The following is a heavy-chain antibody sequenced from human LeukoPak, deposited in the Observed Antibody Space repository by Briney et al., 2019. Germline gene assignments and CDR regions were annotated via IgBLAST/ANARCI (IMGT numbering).Heavy chain of an antibody. D-gene: IGHD3-3*01. CDR2: ISSSSSTI. CDR3: AREIYDFWSGYYYYYMDV. J-gene: IGHJ6*03. CDR1: GFTFSSYS. Sequence: GGSLRLSCAASGFTFSSYSMNWVRQAPGKGLEWVSYISSSSSTIYYADSVKGRFTISRDNAKNSLYLQMNSLRAEDTAVYYCAREIYDFWSGYYYYYMDVWGKGTTVTVSS. V-gene: IGHV3-48*01.